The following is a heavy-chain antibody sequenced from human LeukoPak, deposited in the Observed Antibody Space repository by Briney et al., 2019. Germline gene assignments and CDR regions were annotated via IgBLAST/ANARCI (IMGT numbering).Heavy chain of an antibody. Sequence: SETLSLTCTVSGGSISTYYWSWIRQPPGKGLEWIGYIYHSGSTNHNPSLKSRVTISIDTSKNQFPLKLSSVTAADTAVYYCARRDTNFDYWGQGTLVTVSS. CDR3: ARRDTNFDY. J-gene: IGHJ4*02. CDR1: GGSISTYY. CDR2: IYHSGST. D-gene: IGHD5-18*01. V-gene: IGHV4-59*08.